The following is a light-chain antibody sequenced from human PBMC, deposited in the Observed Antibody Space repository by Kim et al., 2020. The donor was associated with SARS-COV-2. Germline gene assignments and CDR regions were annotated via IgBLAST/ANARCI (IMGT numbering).Light chain of an antibody. J-gene: IGKJ2*01. V-gene: IGKV1-16*02. CDR3: QQYRAYPVA. CDR2: GAA. Sequence: ASSGDRVTITCRASQDIMNAVTWFRQKPGKAPESLIYGAATLRSGVPSKFSGSGSGTDFTLTISSLQPEDFATYYCQQYRAYPVAFGQGTKLEI. CDR1: QDIMNA.